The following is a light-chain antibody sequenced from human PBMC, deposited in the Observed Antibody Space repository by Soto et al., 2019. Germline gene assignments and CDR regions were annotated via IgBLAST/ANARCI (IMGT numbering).Light chain of an antibody. CDR1: HRIASW. Sequence: DIQLTQSPSTLSASVGDRVTITCRATHRIASWLAWYQQKPGKAPKLLIYKASTLESGVPLRFSGSASGTEFSLTISSLQPDDFATYYCQQYDINSGYTFGLGTKLEMK. V-gene: IGKV1-5*03. CDR3: QQYDINSGYT. CDR2: KAS. J-gene: IGKJ2*01.